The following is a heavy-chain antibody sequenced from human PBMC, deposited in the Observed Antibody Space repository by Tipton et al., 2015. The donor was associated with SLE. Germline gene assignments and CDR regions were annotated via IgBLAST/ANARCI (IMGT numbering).Heavy chain of an antibody. CDR3: ARGRYYHDDSGYYYEGFDY. CDR1: GFSFSDYY. D-gene: IGHD3-22*01. V-gene: IGHV3-11*01. J-gene: IGHJ4*02. CDR2: ISDSGNTI. Sequence: SLRLSCAASGFSFSDYYMSWIRQAPGKGLEWISYISDSGNTIYYADSVKGRSTISRDNAKNSLNLQMKSLTAEDTAIYYCARGRYYHDDSGYYYEGFDYWGQGTLVTVSS.